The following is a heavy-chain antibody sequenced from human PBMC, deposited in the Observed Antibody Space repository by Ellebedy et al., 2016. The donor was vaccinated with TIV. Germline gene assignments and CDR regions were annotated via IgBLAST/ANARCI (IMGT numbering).Heavy chain of an antibody. CDR1: GFTFSGSA. CDR3: ARDSKIVATVETSLFFDY. CDR2: IWYDGSNK. J-gene: IGHJ4*02. D-gene: IGHD5-12*01. Sequence: GESLKISCAGSGFTFSGSAVHWVRQAPGKGLEWVAVIWYDGSNKYYADSVKGRFTISRDNSKNTLYLQMNSLRAEDTAVYYCARDSKIVATVETSLFFDYWGQGTLVTVSS. V-gene: IGHV3-33*08.